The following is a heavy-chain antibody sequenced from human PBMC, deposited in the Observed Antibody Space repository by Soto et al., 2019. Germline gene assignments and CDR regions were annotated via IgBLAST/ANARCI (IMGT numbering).Heavy chain of an antibody. CDR3: ARGVRSSLTAIGGFDP. Sequence: QVQLVESGGGLVQPGGSLRLSCGVSGFMFSDYYMAWIRQAPGKGLEWFSYISSSGNTIYYADSVKGRFTVSRDNANSTLDLQMNSLRADDTSLYYCARGVRSSLTAIGGFDPWGQGTLVTVSS. J-gene: IGHJ5*02. D-gene: IGHD2-21*02. CDR1: GFMFSDYY. V-gene: IGHV3-11*01. CDR2: ISSSGNTI.